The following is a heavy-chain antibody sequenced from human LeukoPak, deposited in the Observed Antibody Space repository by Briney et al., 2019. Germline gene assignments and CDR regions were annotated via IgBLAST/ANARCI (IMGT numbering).Heavy chain of an antibody. V-gene: IGHV3-30*04. CDR1: GFTVRNYA. CDR2: ISYDGSDK. CDR3: KEVDY. Sequence: GGSLRLSCAASGFTVRNYAMHWVRQAPGKGLEWVAAISYDGSDKYYADSVKGRFTISRDNSKNTLYLQMNSLRVEDTAVYYCKEVDYWGQGTLVTVSS. J-gene: IGHJ4*02.